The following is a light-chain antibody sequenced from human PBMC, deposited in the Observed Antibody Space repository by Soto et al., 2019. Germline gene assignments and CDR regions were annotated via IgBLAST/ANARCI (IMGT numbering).Light chain of an antibody. V-gene: IGLV2-23*03. J-gene: IGLJ1*01. CDR1: SGDVGSYHL. Sequence: QSALTQPASVSGSPGQSITISCTGTSGDVGSYHLVSWFQQHPGKAPKLMIYEGTKRPSGVSNRFSGSKSGNTASLTISGLQAEDEADYYCRSYAGTGTFGGYVFGTGTKLTVL. CDR3: RSYAGTGTFGGYV. CDR2: EGT.